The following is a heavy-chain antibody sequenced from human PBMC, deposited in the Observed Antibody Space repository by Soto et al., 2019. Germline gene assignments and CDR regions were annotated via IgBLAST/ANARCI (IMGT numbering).Heavy chain of an antibody. Sequence: QVQLQESGPGLVKPSETLSLTCTVSSDSISNYYLSWIRQPPGKGLEWIGYIHYSGSTDYNPSLKSRVSISGDTSKSQFSLKLSSVTAADTAVYYCARAVGAPFYYLDFWGQGTLVTVSS. CDR2: IHYSGST. V-gene: IGHV4-59*01. D-gene: IGHD6-6*01. CDR3: ARAVGAPFYYLDF. J-gene: IGHJ4*02. CDR1: SDSISNYY.